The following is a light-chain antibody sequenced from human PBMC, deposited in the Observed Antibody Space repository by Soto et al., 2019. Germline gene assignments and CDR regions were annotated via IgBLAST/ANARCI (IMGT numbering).Light chain of an antibody. J-gene: IGLJ1*01. Sequence: QSVLTQPASVSGSPGQSITISCTGTSSDIGGYNYVSWFQQHPGKAPKLMISDVSNRPSGVSNRFSGSKSGNTASLTISGLQAEDEADYYCSSYTSGSTFDVFGTGTKLTVL. CDR2: DVS. V-gene: IGLV2-14*01. CDR3: SSYTSGSTFDV. CDR1: SSDIGGYNY.